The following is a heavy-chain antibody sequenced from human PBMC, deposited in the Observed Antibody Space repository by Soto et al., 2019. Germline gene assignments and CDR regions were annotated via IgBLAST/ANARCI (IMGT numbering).Heavy chain of an antibody. CDR1: GFTFSSYW. Sequence: EVQLVESGGGLVQPGGSLRLSCAASGFTFSSYWMSWVRQAPGKGLEWVANIKQDGSEKYYVDSVKGRFTISRDNAKNSLDLQMNSLRAEDTAVYYCARGGSYWGDYYYYYGMDVWGQGTTVTVSS. CDR3: ARGGSYWGDYYYYYGMDV. CDR2: IKQDGSEK. V-gene: IGHV3-7*05. D-gene: IGHD1-26*01. J-gene: IGHJ6*02.